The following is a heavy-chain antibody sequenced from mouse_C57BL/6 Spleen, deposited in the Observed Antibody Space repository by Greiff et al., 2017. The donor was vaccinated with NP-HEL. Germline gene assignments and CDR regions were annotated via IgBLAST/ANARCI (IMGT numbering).Heavy chain of an antibody. CDR3: ASGGYDVCYEGCFDY. V-gene: IGHV1-78*01. J-gene: IGHJ2*01. Sequence: QVQLQQSDAELVKPGASVKLSCKVSGYTFTDHTIHWMKQRPEQGLEWIGYIYPRDGSTKYNEKFKGKATLTADKSSSTAYMQLNSLTSVDSAVYVCASGGYDVCYEGCFDYWGQGTTLTVSS. D-gene: IGHD2-3*01. CDR2: IYPRDGST. CDR1: GYTFTDHT.